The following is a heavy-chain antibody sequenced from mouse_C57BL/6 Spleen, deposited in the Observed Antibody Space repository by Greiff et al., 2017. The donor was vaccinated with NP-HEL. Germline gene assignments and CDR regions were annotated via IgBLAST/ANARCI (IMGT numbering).Heavy chain of an antibody. V-gene: IGHV1-55*01. CDR2: IYPGSGST. D-gene: IGHD2-4*01. Sequence: VQLQQPGAELVKPGASVKMSCKASGYTFTSYWITWVKQRPGQGLEWIGDIYPGSGSTNYNDKFKSKATLTVDTSSSTAYMQLSSLTSEDSAVYYCARGIYYDYEGAYWGQGTLVTVSA. CDR3: ARGIYYDYEGAY. CDR1: GYTFTSYW. J-gene: IGHJ3*01.